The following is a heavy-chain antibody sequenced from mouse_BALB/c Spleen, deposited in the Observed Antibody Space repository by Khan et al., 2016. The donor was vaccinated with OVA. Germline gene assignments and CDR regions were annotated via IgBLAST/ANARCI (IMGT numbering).Heavy chain of an antibody. V-gene: IGHV2-6-1*01. J-gene: IGHJ4*01. Sequence: QVHVKQSGPGLVAPSQSLSITCTISGFSLTNYGLHWVRQPPGKGLEWLVVIWSDGSTTYNSALKSRLSISKDNSKSQVFLKMNSLQTDDTAMYYCARQPYYHYYVMDYWGQGTSVTVSS. D-gene: IGHD2-10*01. CDR1: GFSLTNYG. CDR3: ARQPYYHYYVMDY. CDR2: IWSDGST.